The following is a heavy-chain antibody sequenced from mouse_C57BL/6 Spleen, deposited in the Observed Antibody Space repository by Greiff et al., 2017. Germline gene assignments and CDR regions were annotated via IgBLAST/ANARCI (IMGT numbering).Heavy chain of an antibody. J-gene: IGHJ2*01. CDR3: TPVITTVVPHYFDD. CDR2: IDPENGDT. CDR1: GFNIKDDY. D-gene: IGHD1-1*01. V-gene: IGHV14-4*01. Sequence: EVQLKESGAELVRPGASVKLSCTASGFNIKDDYMHWVKQRPEQGLEWIGWIDPENGDTEYASKFQGKATITADTSSNTAYLQLSSLTSEDTAVYYCTPVITTVVPHYFDDWGQGTTLTVSS.